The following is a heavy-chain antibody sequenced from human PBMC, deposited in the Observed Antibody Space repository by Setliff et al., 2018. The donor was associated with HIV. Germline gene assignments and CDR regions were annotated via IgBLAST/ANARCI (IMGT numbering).Heavy chain of an antibody. J-gene: IGHJ5*02. D-gene: IGHD3-10*01. CDR2: INHSGST. Sequence: SETLSLTCAVYGGSFSGYYWSWIRQPPGKGLEWIGEINHSGSTNYNPSLKSRVTISVDTSKTQYSLKLSSVTAADTAVYYCARGTGITMVRGVIPRGWFDPWGQGTQVTVSS. V-gene: IGHV4-34*01. CDR3: ARGTGITMVRGVIPRGWFDP. CDR1: GGSFSGYY.